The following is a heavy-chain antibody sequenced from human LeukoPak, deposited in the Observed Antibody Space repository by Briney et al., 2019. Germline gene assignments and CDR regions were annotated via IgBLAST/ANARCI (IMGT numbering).Heavy chain of an antibody. CDR3: ANREGGYTYDPFDY. CDR2: ISGSSDTT. Sequence: GGSLRLSCVASGFTFSTYAMSWVRQAPGRGLECVSAISGSSDTTYYADSVKGRFTISRDNSKNTLYLQMNSLRAEDTAVYYCANREGGYTYDPFDYWGQGTLVTVSS. D-gene: IGHD5-18*01. CDR1: GFTFSTYA. J-gene: IGHJ4*02. V-gene: IGHV3-23*01.